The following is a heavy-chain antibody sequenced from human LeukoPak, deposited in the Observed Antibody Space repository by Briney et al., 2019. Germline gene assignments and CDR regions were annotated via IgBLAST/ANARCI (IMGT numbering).Heavy chain of an antibody. D-gene: IGHD2-2*01. CDR1: GFTFSSYW. CDR3: ARAGPAAIRIFDY. V-gene: IGHV3-7*01. J-gene: IGHJ4*02. Sequence: GGSLRLSCAASGFTFSSYWMSWVRQAPGKGLEWVANIKQDGSEKYYVDSVKGRFTISRDNAKNSLYPQMNSLRAEDTAVYYCARAGPAAIRIFDYWGQGTLVTVSS. CDR2: IKQDGSEK.